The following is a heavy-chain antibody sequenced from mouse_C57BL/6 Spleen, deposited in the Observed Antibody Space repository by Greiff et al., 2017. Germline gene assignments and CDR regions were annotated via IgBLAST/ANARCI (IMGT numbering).Heavy chain of an antibody. CDR2: INPNNGGT. CDR3: ARRYYGSSYGYFDV. Sequence: VQLQQSGPELVKPGASVKISCKASGYTFTDYYMNWVKQSHGRSLEWIGDINPNNGGTSYNQKFKGKATLTVAKPSSTAYMELRSLTSGDSAVYYCARRYYGSSYGYFDVWGTGTTVTVSS. J-gene: IGHJ1*03. V-gene: IGHV1-26*01. CDR1: GYTFTDYY. D-gene: IGHD1-1*01.